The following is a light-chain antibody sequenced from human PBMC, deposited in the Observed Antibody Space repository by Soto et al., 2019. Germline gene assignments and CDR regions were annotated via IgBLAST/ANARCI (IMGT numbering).Light chain of an antibody. CDR2: DVN. CDR1: SSDIGGYDY. V-gene: IGLV2-14*01. Sequence: QSALTPPASVSGSPGQSITLSCTRTSSDIGGYDYVSWYQRHPGKAPKLIIYDVNNRPSGVSNRFSGAKSGNTASLTISGPQAEDEADYYCTSYASGSSHVVFGGGTKQTVL. J-gene: IGLJ2*01. CDR3: TSYASGSSHVV.